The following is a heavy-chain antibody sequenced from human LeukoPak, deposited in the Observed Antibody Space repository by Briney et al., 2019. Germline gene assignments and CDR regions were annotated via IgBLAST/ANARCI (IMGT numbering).Heavy chain of an antibody. V-gene: IGHV5-51*01. CDR1: GYSFTSHW. D-gene: IGHD6-19*01. CDR2: VYPSDSDT. CDR3: ASAVAVAGPDAFDI. Sequence: PGESLKISCKGSGYSFTSHWIGWVRPMPGKGLEWMGIVYPSDSDTRYSPSFQGQVTISADKSIRTAYLQWNSLKASDTAMYYCASAVAVAGPDAFDIWGHGTMVTVSS. J-gene: IGHJ3*02.